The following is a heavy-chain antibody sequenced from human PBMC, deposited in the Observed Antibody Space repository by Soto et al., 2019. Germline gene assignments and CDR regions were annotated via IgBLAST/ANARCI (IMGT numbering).Heavy chain of an antibody. D-gene: IGHD2-15*01. CDR1: GFSFRSYA. V-gene: IGHV3-30-3*01. J-gene: IGHJ4*02. CDR3: ARARLDTPALEY. CDR2: MSYDGSDK. Sequence: QVQLVESGGGVVQPGRSLRLSCADSGFSFRSYAMHWVRQAPGKGLEWVAVMSYDGSDKDYAASVKGRFTISSDNSKNTLYLQMSMLRAEDTAVYYCARARLDTPALEYWGQGTLVTVAS.